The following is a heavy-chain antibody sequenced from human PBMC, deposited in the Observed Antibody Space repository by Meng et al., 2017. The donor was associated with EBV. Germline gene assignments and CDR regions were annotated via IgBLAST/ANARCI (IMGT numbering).Heavy chain of an antibody. CDR2: IYDGGTT. J-gene: IGHJ4*02. CDR1: GASVSGGTYH. D-gene: IGHD3-10*01. V-gene: IGHV4-61*01. Sequence: QAQLQEPGLVRLKPSEPLSLTCTVPGASVSGGTYHWSWIRQPPGKELEWIGYIYDGGTTIYNPSLKSRVTILVDASKNQFSLKLSSVTTADTAVYYCAKSRSSTPGVVDYWGQGTLVTVSS. CDR3: AKSRSSTPGVVDY.